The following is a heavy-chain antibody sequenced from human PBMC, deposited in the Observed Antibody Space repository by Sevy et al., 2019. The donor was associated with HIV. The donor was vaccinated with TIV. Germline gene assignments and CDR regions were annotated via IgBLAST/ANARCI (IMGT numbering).Heavy chain of an antibody. CDR3: ARDPPSYYDYRTGYHDS. V-gene: IGHV3-20*04. CDR1: GFTFEDYG. J-gene: IGHJ4*02. D-gene: IGHD3-3*01. CDR2: INWNGGST. Sequence: GGSLRLSCAASGFTFEDYGMSWVRQVPGKGPEWVSGINWNGGSTSYADSLKGRFTISRDNAKDSLFLQMKGLRAEDTALYYCARDPPSYYDYRTGYHDSWGQGTRVTVSS.